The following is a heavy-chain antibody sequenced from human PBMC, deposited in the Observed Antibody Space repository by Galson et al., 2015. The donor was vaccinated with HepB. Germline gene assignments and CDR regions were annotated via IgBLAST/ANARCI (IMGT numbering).Heavy chain of an antibody. CDR3: ARQPYGSGSYYIHWFDP. D-gene: IGHD3-10*01. CDR2: INAGNGNT. CDR1: GYTFTSYA. Sequence: SVKVSCKASGYTFTSYAMHWVRQAPGQRLEWMGWINAGNGNTKYSQKFQGRVTITRDTSASTAYMELSSLRSEDTAVYYCARQPYGSGSYYIHWFDPWGQGTLVTVSS. V-gene: IGHV1-3*01. J-gene: IGHJ5*02.